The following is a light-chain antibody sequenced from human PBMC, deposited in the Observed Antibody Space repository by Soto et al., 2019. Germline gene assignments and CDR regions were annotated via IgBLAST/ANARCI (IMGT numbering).Light chain of an antibody. V-gene: IGKV1-5*01. Sequence: DIQMTQSPATLSTSVGARATITCRASQSVSYYMAWYQQKRGKGPNLLIYDASILASVVPSRFSGGGFGTDFTLNIRSLQPDDAAIYYWQHDNTYANTFGPGTKVEIK. J-gene: IGKJ3*01. CDR3: QHDNTYANT. CDR1: QSVSYY. CDR2: DAS.